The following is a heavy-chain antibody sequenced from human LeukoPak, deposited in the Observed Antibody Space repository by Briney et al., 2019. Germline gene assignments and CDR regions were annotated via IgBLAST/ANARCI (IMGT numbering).Heavy chain of an antibody. D-gene: IGHD4-17*01. Sequence: SGPTLVNPTQTLTLTCTFSGFSLSTTGEGVGWIRQPPGKALEWLALIYWNDDKRYSPSLKSRLTITKDTSKNQVVLRMTNMDSVDTATYYCAHSGTTLQSDYWGQGTLVSVSS. V-gene: IGHV2-5*01. CDR1: GFSLSTTGEG. J-gene: IGHJ4*02. CDR3: AHSGTTLQSDY. CDR2: IYWNDDK.